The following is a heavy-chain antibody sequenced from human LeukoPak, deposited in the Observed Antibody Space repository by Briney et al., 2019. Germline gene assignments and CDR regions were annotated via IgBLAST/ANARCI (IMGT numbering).Heavy chain of an antibody. D-gene: IGHD3-10*01. CDR2: MNPNSGNT. CDR3: ASGPTDYASGVYGMDV. Sequence: ASVKVSCKASGYTLTSYDINWVRQATGQGLEWMGWMNPNSGNTGYAQKFQGRVTMTRNTSISTAYMELSSLRSEDMAVYYCASGPTDYASGVYGMDVWGQGTTVTVSS. J-gene: IGHJ6*02. CDR1: GYTLTSYD. V-gene: IGHV1-8*01.